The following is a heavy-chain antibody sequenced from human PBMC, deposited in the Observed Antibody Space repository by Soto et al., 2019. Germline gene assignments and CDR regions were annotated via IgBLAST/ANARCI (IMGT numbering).Heavy chain of an antibody. CDR1: RFTFSSYS. CDR3: ARGYYDSSGYYGY. J-gene: IGHJ4*02. D-gene: IGHD3-22*01. V-gene: IGHV3-21*01. CDR2: ISSSSSYI. Sequence: EVQLVESGGGLVKPGGSLRLSCAASRFTFSSYSMNWVRQAPGKGLEWVSSISSSSSYIYYADSVKGRFTISRDNAKNSLYLQMNSLRAEDTAVYYCARGYYDSSGYYGYWGQGTLVTVSS.